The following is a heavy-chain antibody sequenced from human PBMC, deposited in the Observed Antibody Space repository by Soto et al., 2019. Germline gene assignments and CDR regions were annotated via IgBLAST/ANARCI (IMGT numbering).Heavy chain of an antibody. CDR3: ARTEYDSGSFDF. CDR1: GYSFNSYW. CDR2: IYPGDSDI. D-gene: IGHD3-10*01. V-gene: IGHV5-51*03. J-gene: IGHJ4*02. Sequence: EVQLVQSGAEVKKPGESLKISCKGSGYSFNSYWINWVRQMPGKGLEWMGVIYPGDSDIRYSPSFQGQVTISADKSISTAYLQGSSLKASDTAMYYCARTEYDSGSFDFWGQGTLVTVSS.